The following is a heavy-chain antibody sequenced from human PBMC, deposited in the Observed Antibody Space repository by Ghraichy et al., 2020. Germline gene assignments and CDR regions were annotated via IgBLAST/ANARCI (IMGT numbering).Heavy chain of an antibody. V-gene: IGHV1-2*02. D-gene: IGHD6-6*01. Sequence: ASVKVSCKTSGYTFSAYYLHWIRQAPGQRPEWMGWVNPNSGGTMYAQQFQGRVTMTRDSSINTAYLEFIGLRSDDMAFYFCARGRRASSSPDAWGQGTLVTVSS. CDR2: VNPNSGGT. CDR3: ARGRRASSSPDA. CDR1: GYTFSAYY. J-gene: IGHJ5*02.